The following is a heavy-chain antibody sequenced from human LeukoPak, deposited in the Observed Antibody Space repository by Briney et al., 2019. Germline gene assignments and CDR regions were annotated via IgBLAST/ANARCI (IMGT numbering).Heavy chain of an antibody. D-gene: IGHD1-26*01. V-gene: IGHV3-11*01. CDR3: ARYSGSYYGGYYFDY. J-gene: IGHJ4*02. Sequence: GGSLRLSCAASGFTFSDYYMSWIRQAPGKGLEWVSYISSSGSTIYYADSVKGGFTISRDNAKTSLYLQMTSLRAEDTAVYYCARYSGSYYGGYYFDYWGQGTLVTVSS. CDR2: ISSSGSTI. CDR1: GFTFSDYY.